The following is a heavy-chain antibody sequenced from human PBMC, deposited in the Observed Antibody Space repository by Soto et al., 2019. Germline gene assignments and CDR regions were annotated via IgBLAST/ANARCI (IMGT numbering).Heavy chain of an antibody. V-gene: IGHV1-69*01. D-gene: IGHD6-19*01. Sequence: QVQLVQSGAEVKKPGSSVKVSCKASGGTFSSYAISWVRQAPGQGLEWMGGIIPIFGTANYAQKFQGRVTITADETTSTAYMELSSLRSEDTAVYYCARGGNEWLVKGGAFDYWGQGTLVTVSS. J-gene: IGHJ4*02. CDR3: ARGGNEWLVKGGAFDY. CDR1: GGTFSSYA. CDR2: IIPIFGTA.